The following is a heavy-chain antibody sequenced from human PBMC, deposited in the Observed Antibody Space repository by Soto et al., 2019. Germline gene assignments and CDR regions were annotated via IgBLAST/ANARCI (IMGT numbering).Heavy chain of an antibody. CDR1: GFTFSSFW. J-gene: IGHJ4*02. CDR2: INTDGSST. Sequence: VGSLRLSCAASGFTFSSFWMHWVRQAPGKGLVWVSRINTDGSSTTYADSVKGRFTISRDNAKNSLYLQMNSLRAEDTAVYYCARDRDWNRYFDYWGQGALVTVSS. D-gene: IGHD1-1*01. CDR3: ARDRDWNRYFDY. V-gene: IGHV3-74*01.